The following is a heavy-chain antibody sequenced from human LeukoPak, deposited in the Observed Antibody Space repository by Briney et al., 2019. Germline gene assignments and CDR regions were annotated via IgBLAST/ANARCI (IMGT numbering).Heavy chain of an antibody. CDR3: AMKAVPRPRLHDAFDF. Sequence: PGGSLRLSCAAFGFTFSNYAMSCVRQAPGKGLEWVSAISGSASSTYHADSVKGRFTISRDNSKNTLYLQMISLRADDTAVYYCAMKAVPRPRLHDAFDFWGQGTVVSVSS. CDR2: ISGSASST. V-gene: IGHV3-23*01. CDR1: GFTFSNYA. J-gene: IGHJ3*01. D-gene: IGHD5-24*01.